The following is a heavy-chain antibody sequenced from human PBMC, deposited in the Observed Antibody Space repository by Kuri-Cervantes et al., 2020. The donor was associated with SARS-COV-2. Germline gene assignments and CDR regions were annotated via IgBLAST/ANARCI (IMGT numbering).Heavy chain of an antibody. CDR2: ISYDGSNK. CDR3: ARDRVGVHDS. Sequence: GGSLRLSCAASGFTFSRYAMHWVRQAPGKGLEWVAVISYDGSNKDYTASGKGRFTISRDNFQNTLYLQMESLRTEDTALYYCARDRVGVHDSWGQGTLVTVSS. CDR1: GFTFSRYA. J-gene: IGHJ4*02. D-gene: IGHD2-21*01. V-gene: IGHV3-30-3*01.